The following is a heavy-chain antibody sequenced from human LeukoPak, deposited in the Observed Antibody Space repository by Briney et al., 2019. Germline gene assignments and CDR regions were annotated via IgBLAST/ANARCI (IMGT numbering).Heavy chain of an antibody. V-gene: IGHV3-30*03. CDR3: ARDSLIYDSDEEGYFDY. CDR1: GFTFSHYG. Sequence: GRSLRLSCAASGFTFSHYGMHWVRQAPGKGLEGVAVISYDGSNKYYADSVKGRFTISRDNAKNSLYLQMNSLRAEDTAVYYCARDSLIYDSDEEGYFDYWGQGTLVTVSS. CDR2: ISYDGSNK. D-gene: IGHD3-22*01. J-gene: IGHJ4*02.